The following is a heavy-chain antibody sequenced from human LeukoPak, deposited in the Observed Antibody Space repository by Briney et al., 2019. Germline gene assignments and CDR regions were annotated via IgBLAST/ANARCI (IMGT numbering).Heavy chain of an antibody. CDR2: INHSGST. CDR1: GGSFSGYY. CDR3: ARHPRGGTSCYCLDY. Sequence: SETLPLTCAVYGGSFSGYYWSWIRQPPGKGLEWIGEINHSGSTNYNPSLKSRVTISVDTSKNQFSLKLSSVTAADTAVYYCARHPRGGTSCYCLDYWGQGTLVTVSS. D-gene: IGHD2-2*01. J-gene: IGHJ4*02. V-gene: IGHV4-34*01.